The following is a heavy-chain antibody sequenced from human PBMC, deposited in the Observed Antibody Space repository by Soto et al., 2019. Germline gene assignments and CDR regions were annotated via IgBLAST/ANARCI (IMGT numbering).Heavy chain of an antibody. Sequence: SETLSLTCTVSGGSISHYYWSWIRQSPGKGLEWIGYAYYSGSTDYNPSLKSRVTMSVDTSKNQVSLKLNSVTTADTAVYYCARDRSTYGGGGTGEVKENWFDPWGPGTLVTVS. CDR2: AYYSGST. V-gene: IGHV4-59*01. J-gene: IGHJ5*02. CDR3: ARDRSTYGGGGTGEVKENWFDP. D-gene: IGHD2-8*01. CDR1: GGSISHYY.